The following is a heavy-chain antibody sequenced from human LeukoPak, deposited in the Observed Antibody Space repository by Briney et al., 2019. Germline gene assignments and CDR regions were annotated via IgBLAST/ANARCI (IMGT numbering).Heavy chain of an antibody. Sequence: GGSLRLSCAASGFTFSDYYMSWIRQAPGKGLEWVSYISSSGSTVYYADSVKGRFTLSRDNAKNSLYLQMNSLRAEDTAVYYCARAVAVAGLDYWGQGTLVTVSS. CDR1: GFTFSDYY. V-gene: IGHV3-11*04. D-gene: IGHD6-19*01. CDR3: ARAVAVAGLDY. CDR2: ISSSGSTV. J-gene: IGHJ4*02.